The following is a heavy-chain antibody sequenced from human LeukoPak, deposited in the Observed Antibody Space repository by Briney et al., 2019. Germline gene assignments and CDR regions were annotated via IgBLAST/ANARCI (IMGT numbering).Heavy chain of an antibody. Sequence: GGSLRLSCAASGFTFSSYAMHRVRQAPGKGLEWVAVISYDGSNKYYADSVKGRFTISRDNSKNTLYLQMNSLRAEDTAVYYCARPNDDGGLDYWGQGTLVTVSS. V-gene: IGHV3-30-3*01. CDR2: ISYDGSNK. D-gene: IGHD1-1*01. J-gene: IGHJ4*02. CDR3: ARPNDDGGLDY. CDR1: GFTFSSYA.